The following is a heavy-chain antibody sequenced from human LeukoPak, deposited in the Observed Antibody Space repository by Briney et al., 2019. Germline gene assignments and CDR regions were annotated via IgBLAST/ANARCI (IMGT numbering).Heavy chain of an antibody. CDR2: INPSGGST. CDR3: AKGDSSGCYYVLREYYFDY. V-gene: IGHV1-46*01. D-gene: IGHD3-22*01. J-gene: IGHJ4*02. Sequence: ASVKVSCKASGYTFTSYYMHWVRQAPGQGLEWMGIINPSGGSTSYAQKFQGRVTMTRDTSTSTVYMELSSLRAEDTALYYCAKGDSSGCYYVLREYYFDYWGQGTLVTVSS. CDR1: GYTFTSYY.